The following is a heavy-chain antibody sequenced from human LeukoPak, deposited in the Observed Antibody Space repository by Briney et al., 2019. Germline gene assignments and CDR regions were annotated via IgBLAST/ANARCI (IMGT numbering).Heavy chain of an antibody. CDR3: ARNFDWLPALDY. D-gene: IGHD3-9*01. CDR2: ISSSSGTI. J-gene: IGHJ4*02. V-gene: IGHV3-48*02. Sequence: GGSLRLSCAASGFTVSSNYMIWVRQAPGKGLEWVSYISSSSGTIYYADSVKGRFTISRDNAKNSLYLQMNSLRDEDTAVYYCARNFDWLPALDYWGQGTLVTVSS. CDR1: GFTVSSNY.